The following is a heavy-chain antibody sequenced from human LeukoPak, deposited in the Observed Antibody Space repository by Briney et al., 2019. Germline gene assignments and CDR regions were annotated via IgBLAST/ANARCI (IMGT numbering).Heavy chain of an antibody. CDR3: ARIAYCGGDCPVQSDY. Sequence: HPGGSLRLSCAASGFTFSSYWMSWVRQAPGKGLEWVADIKQDGSEKYYVDSVKGRFTISRDNAKNSLYLQMNSLRAEDTAMFYCARIAYCGGDCPVQSDYWGQGTLVTVSS. CDR1: GFTFSSYW. CDR2: IKQDGSEK. V-gene: IGHV3-7*01. D-gene: IGHD2-21*02. J-gene: IGHJ4*02.